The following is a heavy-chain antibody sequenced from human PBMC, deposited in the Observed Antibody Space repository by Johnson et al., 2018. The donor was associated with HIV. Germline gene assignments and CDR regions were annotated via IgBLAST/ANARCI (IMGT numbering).Heavy chain of an antibody. CDR3: ARDGNGLGGIVGARGAFDI. V-gene: IGHV3-64*01. D-gene: IGHD1-26*01. CDR2: ISSNGGST. CDR1: GFTFSSYA. Sequence: VQLVESGGGVVQPGRSLRLSCAASGFTFSSYAMHWVRQAPCKGLEYVSAISSNGGSTYYANSVKGRFTISRDNSKNTLYLQMGSLRAEDMAVYYCARDGNGLGGIVGARGAFDIWGQGTMVTVSS. J-gene: IGHJ3*02.